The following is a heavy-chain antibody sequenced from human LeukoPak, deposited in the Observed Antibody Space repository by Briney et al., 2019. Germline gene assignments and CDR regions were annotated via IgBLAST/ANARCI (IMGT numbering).Heavy chain of an antibody. CDR3: ARSLVATIVDWFDP. V-gene: IGHV4-38-2*01. CDR2: IYHSGST. Sequence: SETLFLTCAVSGYSISSGYYWGWIRQPPGKGLEWIGSIYHSGSTYYNPSLKSRVTISVDTSKNQFSLKLSSVTAADTAVYYCARSLVATIVDWFDPWGQGTLVTVSS. CDR1: GYSISSGYY. D-gene: IGHD5-12*01. J-gene: IGHJ5*02.